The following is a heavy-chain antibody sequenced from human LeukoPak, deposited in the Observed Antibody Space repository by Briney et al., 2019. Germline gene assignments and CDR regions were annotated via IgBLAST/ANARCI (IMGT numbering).Heavy chain of an antibody. J-gene: IGHJ3*02. D-gene: IGHD1-26*01. CDR3: AKEDTPIAGATTSDAFDI. V-gene: IGHV3-23*01. CDR2: ISGSGGST. Sequence: GGSLRLSCVVSGFTFSSYAMSWVRQAPGKGLEWVSGISGSGGSTYYADSVKGRFTISRDNTKNTLYLQMNSLRAEDTAVYYCAKEDTPIAGATTSDAFDIWGQGTMVTVSS. CDR1: GFTFSSYA.